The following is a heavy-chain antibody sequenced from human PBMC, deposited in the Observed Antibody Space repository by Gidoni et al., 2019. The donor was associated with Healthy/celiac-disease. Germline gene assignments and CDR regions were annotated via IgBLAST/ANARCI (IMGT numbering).Heavy chain of an antibody. D-gene: IGHD6-13*01. J-gene: IGHJ5*02. CDR2: IDWDDDK. CDR1: GFSLSTSGMC. V-gene: IGHV2-70*01. CDR3: ARTLIAAAGTRNWFDP. Sequence: QVTLRESGPALVKPTQTLTLTCTFSGFSLSTSGMCVSWIRQPPGKALEWLALIDWDDDKYYSTSLKTRLTISKDISKNQVVLTMTNMDPVDTATYYCARTLIAAAGTRNWFDPWGQGTLVTVSS.